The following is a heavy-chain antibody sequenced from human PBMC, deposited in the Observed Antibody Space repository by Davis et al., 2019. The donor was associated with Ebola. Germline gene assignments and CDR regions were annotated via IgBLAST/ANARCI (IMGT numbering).Heavy chain of an antibody. D-gene: IGHD3-3*01. CDR1: GDSISSGDYF. Sequence: MPSETLSLTCTVSGDSISSGDYFWTWIRQPPGKGLEWIGYIYYSVSTSYNPSLKSRVTIPVDTSKNQFSLKLNSVTAADTAVYYCARSMTTFGVVMPPDLWGQGTLVTVSS. V-gene: IGHV4-30-4*01. CDR3: ARSMTTFGVVMPPDL. J-gene: IGHJ5*02. CDR2: IYYSVST.